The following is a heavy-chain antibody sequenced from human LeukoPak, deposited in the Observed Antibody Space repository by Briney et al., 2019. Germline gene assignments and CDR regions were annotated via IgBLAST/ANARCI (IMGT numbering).Heavy chain of an antibody. V-gene: IGHV3-7*01. Sequence: GGSLRLSCAASGFTFSHYWMTWVRQAPGKGLEWVAQINQDGSEEYYMDSVKARFTISRDNAKNSVFLQMNSLRAGGTAVYYCVRDGGVSGYDLLDYWGQGTLVTVSS. CDR2: INQDGSEE. J-gene: IGHJ4*02. CDR1: GFTFSHYW. D-gene: IGHD5-12*01. CDR3: VRDGGVSGYDLLDY.